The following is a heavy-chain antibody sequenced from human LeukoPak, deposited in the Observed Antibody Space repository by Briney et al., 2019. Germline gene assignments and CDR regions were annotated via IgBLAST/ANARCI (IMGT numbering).Heavy chain of an antibody. D-gene: IGHD3-3*01. CDR3: AKGSGDYDFWSGYYTVGGYFDY. V-gene: IGHV3-23*01. CDR2: ISGSGGST. J-gene: IGHJ4*02. Sequence: PGGSLRLSCAASGFTFSSYAMSWVRQAPGKGLEWVSAISGSGGSTYYADSVKGRFTISRDNSKNTLYLQMNSLRAEDTAVYYCAKGSGDYDFWSGYYTVGGYFDYWGQGTLVTVSS. CDR1: GFTFSSYA.